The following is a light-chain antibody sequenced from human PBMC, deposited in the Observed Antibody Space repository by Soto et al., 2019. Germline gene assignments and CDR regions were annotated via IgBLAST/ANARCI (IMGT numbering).Light chain of an antibody. J-gene: IGLJ3*02. V-gene: IGLV1-40*01. CDR1: SSNIGAGYD. CDR3: QSYDSSLSAWV. Sequence: QPVLTQPPSVSGAPGQRVTMSCTGSSSNIGAGYDVHWFQHLPGTAPKLLIYGNINRLSGVPDRFSGSKSGTSASLAITGLQAEDEADYYCQSYDSSLSAWVFGGGTKLTVL. CDR2: GNI.